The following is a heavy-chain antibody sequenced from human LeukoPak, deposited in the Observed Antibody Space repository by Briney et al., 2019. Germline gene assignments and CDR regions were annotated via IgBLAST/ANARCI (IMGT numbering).Heavy chain of an antibody. CDR2: IWYDGSNK. Sequence: IWYDGSNKYYADAVKGRFTISRDNSKNTMSLQMNSLRAEDTAVYYWAREVFYSSGWPDAFDIWGQGTMVTVSS. V-gene: IGHV3-33*01. J-gene: IGHJ3*02. D-gene: IGHD6-19*01. CDR3: AREVFYSSGWPDAFDI.